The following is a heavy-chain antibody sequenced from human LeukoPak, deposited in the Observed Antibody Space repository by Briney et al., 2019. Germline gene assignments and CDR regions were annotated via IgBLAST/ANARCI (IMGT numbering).Heavy chain of an antibody. CDR2: ISAYDGGT. D-gene: IGHD6-13*01. CDR1: GYTFTSYA. CDR3: ARDPLTSTWSPYYFTLDV. Sequence: GAPVKVSCKASGYTFTSYAFNWVRQAPGQGLEWMGWISAYDGGTKYAQDLQGRVTMTTDTSTRTAYMELTRLTSDDTAVYYCARDPLTSTWSPYYFTLDVWGQGTTVSVSS. J-gene: IGHJ6*02. V-gene: IGHV1-18*01.